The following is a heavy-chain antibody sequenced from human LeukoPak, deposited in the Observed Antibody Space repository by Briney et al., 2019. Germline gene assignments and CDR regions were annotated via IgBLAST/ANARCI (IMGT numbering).Heavy chain of an antibody. CDR2: IYYSGST. D-gene: IGHD4-17*01. J-gene: IGHJ4*02. CDR3: ARARGVTVTTYDAFDY. CDR1: GGSFSGYL. Sequence: KPSETLSLSCAVYGGSFSGYLWTWIRQPPGKGLEWIGYIYYSGSTNYNPSLKSRVTISVDTSKNQFSLKLSSVTAADTAVYYCARARGVTVTTYDAFDYWGQGTLVTVSS. V-gene: IGHV4-59*12.